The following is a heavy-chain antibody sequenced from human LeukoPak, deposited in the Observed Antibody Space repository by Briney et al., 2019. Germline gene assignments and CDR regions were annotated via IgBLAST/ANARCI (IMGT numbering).Heavy chain of an antibody. D-gene: IGHD3-16*01. V-gene: IGHV4-30-4*07. J-gene: IGHJ6*03. CDR3: ARQVGRGTQVYYMDV. CDR1: SVSISGGGYC. Sequence: SETLSLTCAVSSVSISGGGYCWNWIRQPPGKGLEWMGYICSSGVTYFNPSLKSRLTFSLDTSNNQSSLHVNSVTAADTAVYYCARQVGRGTQVYYMDVWGKGTTVTVSS. CDR2: ICSSGVT.